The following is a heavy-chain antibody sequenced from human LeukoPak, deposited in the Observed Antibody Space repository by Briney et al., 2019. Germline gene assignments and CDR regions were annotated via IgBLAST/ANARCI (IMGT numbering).Heavy chain of an antibody. CDR3: ARKFGLKSGSMDV. J-gene: IGHJ6*04. CDR1: GFTVSSNY. Sequence: GGSLRLSCAASGFTVSSNYMSWVRRAPGKGLEWVSVIYSGGSTYYADSVKGRFTISRDNSKSTLYIQMNSLRAEDTAVYYCARKFGLKSGSMDVWGKGTTVTVSS. V-gene: IGHV3-53*01. D-gene: IGHD3-16*01. CDR2: IYSGGST.